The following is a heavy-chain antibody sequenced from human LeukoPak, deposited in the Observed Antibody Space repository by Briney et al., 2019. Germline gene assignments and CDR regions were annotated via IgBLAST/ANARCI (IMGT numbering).Heavy chain of an antibody. V-gene: IGHV1-69*06. CDR2: IIPIFGTA. CDR3: ASLHSSCWSSDY. D-gene: IGHD6-19*01. CDR1: GGTFSSYA. Sequence: GASVKVSCKASGGTFSSYAISWVRQAPGQGLEWMGGIIPIFGTANYAQKFQGRVTITADKSTSTAYMELSSLRSEDTAVYYCASLHSSCWSSDYWGQGTLVTVSS. J-gene: IGHJ4*02.